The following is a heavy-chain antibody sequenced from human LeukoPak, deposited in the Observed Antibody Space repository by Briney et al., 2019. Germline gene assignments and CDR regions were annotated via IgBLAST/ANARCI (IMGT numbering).Heavy chain of an antibody. Sequence: PSETLSLTCTVSGGSVSSGSYYWNWIRQPPGKGLEWIGYIYYSGTTKYNASLKSRLTMSVDTSENQFSLKLTSVTAADTAVYLCARRPSSASGDWYFDLWGRGTLVTVSS. CDR3: ARRPSSASGDWYFDL. J-gene: IGHJ2*01. D-gene: IGHD6-6*01. V-gene: IGHV4-61*01. CDR2: IYYSGTT. CDR1: GGSVSSGSYY.